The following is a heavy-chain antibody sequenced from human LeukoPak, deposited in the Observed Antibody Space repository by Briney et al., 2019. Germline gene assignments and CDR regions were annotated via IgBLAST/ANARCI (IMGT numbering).Heavy chain of an antibody. J-gene: IGHJ5*02. V-gene: IGHV4-30-4*01. CDR2: IYYSGST. CDR3: ARGGFIVGAQGLNWFDP. Sequence: SETLSLTCTVSGGSLRSGDFCWSWIRQPPGKGLEWLGYIYYSGSTYYNPSLKSRVTISVDTSNNEFSLKLSSVTAADTAVYYCARGGFIVGAQGLNWFDPWGEGTLVTVSS. CDR1: GGSLRSGDFC. D-gene: IGHD1-26*01.